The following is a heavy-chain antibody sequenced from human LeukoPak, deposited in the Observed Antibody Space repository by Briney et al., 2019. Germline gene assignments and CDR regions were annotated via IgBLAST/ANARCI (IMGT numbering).Heavy chain of an antibody. Sequence: GGSLRLSCAASGFSFSSNWMSWVRQAPGKGLEWVANIKQDGSEKYYVDSVKGRFTISRDNAKNSLYLQMNSLRAEDTAVYYCARDLPPSYVWGQGTLVTVSS. CDR2: IKQDGSEK. CDR3: ARDLPPSYV. CDR1: GFSFSSNW. V-gene: IGHV3-7*01. D-gene: IGHD3-10*02. J-gene: IGHJ4*02.